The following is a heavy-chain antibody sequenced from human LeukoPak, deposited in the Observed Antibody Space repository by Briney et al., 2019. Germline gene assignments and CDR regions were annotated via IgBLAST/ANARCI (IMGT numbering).Heavy chain of an antibody. D-gene: IGHD3-9*01. J-gene: IGHJ4*02. V-gene: IGHV4-4*02. CDR2: IYHSGST. CDR3: ARHIDGILTGYYK. Sequence: PSGTLSLTCAVSGASISSSNWWTWVRQPPGKGLEWTGEIYHSGSTNYNPSLKSRVTMSVDKSKNQFSLKLSSVTAADTAMYYCARHIDGILTGYYKWGQGTLVIVSS. CDR1: GASISSSNW.